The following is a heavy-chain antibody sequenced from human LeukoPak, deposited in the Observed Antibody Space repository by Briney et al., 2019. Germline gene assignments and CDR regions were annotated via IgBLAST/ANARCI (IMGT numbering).Heavy chain of an antibody. V-gene: IGHV4-59*01. CDR3: ARGYYY. CDR1: GVSTSNYY. CDR2: IYNSGRT. D-gene: IGHD2-8*01. Sequence: PSETLSLTCTVSGVSTSNYYWTWIRQPPGKGLEWIGYIYNSGRTNYNPSLKSRVTISANTSKNQFSLKLSSVIAADTAVYYCARGYYYWGQGTLVTVSS. J-gene: IGHJ4*02.